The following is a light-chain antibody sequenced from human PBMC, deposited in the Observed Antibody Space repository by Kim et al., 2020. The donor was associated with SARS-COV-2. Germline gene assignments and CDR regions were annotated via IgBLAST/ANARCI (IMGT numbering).Light chain of an antibody. J-gene: IGKJ2*01. CDR2: GAS. V-gene: IGKV3-20*01. CDR1: QSVSSTY. Sequence: PRERAPHSCRASQSVSSTYLAWYQQQPGQAPRLLIHGASRRATGIPDRFSGSGSGTDFTLTISRLEPEDFAVYYCQQYGSSPPYTFGQGTKLEI. CDR3: QQYGSSPPYT.